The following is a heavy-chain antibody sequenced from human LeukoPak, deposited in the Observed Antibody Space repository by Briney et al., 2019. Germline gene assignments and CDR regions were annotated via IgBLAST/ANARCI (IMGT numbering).Heavy chain of an antibody. CDR1: GGTFSSYA. CDR3: ARDRDIAARWFDP. D-gene: IGHD6-6*01. Sequence: ASVKVSCKASGGTFSSYAISWVRQAPGQGLEWMGGIIPISGTANYAQKFQGRVTITTDESTSTAYMELSSLRSEDTAVYYCARDRDIAARWFDPWGQGTLVTVSS. CDR2: IIPISGTA. J-gene: IGHJ5*02. V-gene: IGHV1-69*05.